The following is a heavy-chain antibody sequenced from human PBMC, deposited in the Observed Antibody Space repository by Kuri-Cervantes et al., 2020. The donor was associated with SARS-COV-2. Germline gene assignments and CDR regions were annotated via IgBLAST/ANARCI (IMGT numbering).Heavy chain of an antibody. CDR2: ISSSSSYK. CDR3: TREAYDYNMGFDS. V-gene: IGHV3-21*01. J-gene: IGHJ4*02. D-gene: IGHD4-11*01. CDR1: GFTFSSYS. Sequence: ETLSPTCAPSGFTFSSYSLNWVRQAQGKGLEWVSSISSSSSYKYYADSVKGRFTISRDNSRNIVYLQMSSLRPEDTALYYCTREAYDYNMGFDSWGQGTLVTVSS.